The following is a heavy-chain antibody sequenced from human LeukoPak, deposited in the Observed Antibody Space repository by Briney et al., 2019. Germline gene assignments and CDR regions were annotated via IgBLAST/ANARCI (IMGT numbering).Heavy chain of an antibody. J-gene: IGHJ4*02. CDR2: FDPEDGET. CDR1: GYTFTNYD. Sequence: ASVKVSCKASGYTFTNYDINWVRQATGQGLEWMGGFDPEDGETIYAQKFQGRVTMTEDTSTDTAYMELSSLRSEDTAVYYCAAAGSYYYDSSGYPVIWGQGTLVTVSS. D-gene: IGHD3-22*01. V-gene: IGHV1-24*01. CDR3: AAAGSYYYDSSGYPVI.